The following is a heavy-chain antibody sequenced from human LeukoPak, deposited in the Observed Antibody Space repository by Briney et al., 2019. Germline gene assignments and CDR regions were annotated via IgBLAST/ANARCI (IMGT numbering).Heavy chain of an antibody. Sequence: PSETLSLTCAVYAPSLCGYYWRCIRQPPGKGLEWIGEINHSGSTNYNPSLKSSVTVSADTSKNQFSLKLNSVTAADTAVYYCARQVLLRFGETYYGMDVWGQGTTVTVSS. CDR1: APSLCGYY. D-gene: IGHD3-10*01. CDR3: ARQVLLRFGETYYGMDV. J-gene: IGHJ6*02. V-gene: IGHV4-34*01. CDR2: INHSGST.